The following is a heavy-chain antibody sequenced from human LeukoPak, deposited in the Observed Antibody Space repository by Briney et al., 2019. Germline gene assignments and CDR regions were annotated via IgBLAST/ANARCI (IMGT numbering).Heavy chain of an antibody. V-gene: IGHV4-39*07. CDR1: GGSISSSSYY. CDR2: IYHSGST. D-gene: IGHD3-10*01. Sequence: SETLSLTCTVSGGSISSSSYYWGWIRQPPGKGLEWIGSIYHSGSTYYNPSLKSRVTISVDTSKNQFSLKLSSVTAADTAVYYCARESRRYGSGSHFDYWGQGTLVTVSS. CDR3: ARESRRYGSGSHFDY. J-gene: IGHJ4*02.